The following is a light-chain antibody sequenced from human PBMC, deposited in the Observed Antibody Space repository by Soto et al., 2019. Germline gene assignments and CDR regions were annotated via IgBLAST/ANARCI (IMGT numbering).Light chain of an antibody. V-gene: IGKV3-11*01. J-gene: IGKJ1*01. Sequence: IALTQSPGTLSLSPGERATLSCRAGQRVSSNYLAWYQQTPGQAPRLLIYDASNRATGIPARFSGSGSGTDFTLTISSLEPEDFAVYYCQQRSNWPPTWTFGQGTKVDIK. CDR2: DAS. CDR1: QRVSSNY. CDR3: QQRSNWPPTWT.